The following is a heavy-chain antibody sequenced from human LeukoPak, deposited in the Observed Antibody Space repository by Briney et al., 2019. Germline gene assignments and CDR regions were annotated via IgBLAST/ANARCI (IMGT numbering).Heavy chain of an antibody. V-gene: IGHV3-23*01. J-gene: IGHJ4*02. CDR1: GFTFSSYA. CDR2: ISGSGGST. Sequence: GGSLRLSCAASGFTFSSYAMSWVCQAPGRGLEWVSAISGSGGSTYYADSVKGRFTISRDNSKNTLYLQMNSLRAEDTAVYYCAKDQASRYFDWLLSPFDYWGQGTLVTVSS. CDR3: AKDQASRYFDWLLSPFDY. D-gene: IGHD3-9*01.